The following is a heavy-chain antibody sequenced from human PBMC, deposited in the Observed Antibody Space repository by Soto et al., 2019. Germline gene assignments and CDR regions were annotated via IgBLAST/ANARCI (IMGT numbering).Heavy chain of an antibody. CDR1: GFTFSSYG. D-gene: IGHD3-16*01. CDR2: ISYDGSNK. Sequence: QVQLVESGGGVVQPGRSLRLSCAASGFTFSSYGMHWVRQAPGKGLEWVAVISYDGSNKYYADSVKGRFTISRDNSKNTLYLQMNSLGAEDTAVYYCAKVSNFRPWAVFLGAVDYWGQGTLVTVSS. J-gene: IGHJ4*02. V-gene: IGHV3-30*18. CDR3: AKVSNFRPWAVFLGAVDY.